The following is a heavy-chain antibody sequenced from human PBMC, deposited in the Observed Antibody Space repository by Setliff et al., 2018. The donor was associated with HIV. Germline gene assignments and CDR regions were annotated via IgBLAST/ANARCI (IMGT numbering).Heavy chain of an antibody. Sequence: ASVKVSCKASGYSFINYGISWVRQAPGQGLEWMGWISAYTGHTDYASRLLGRVTMTTDTSTSTAYMELRSLRSDDTAVYYCARDDGSGSPYFDYWGQGTLVTVS. CDR3: ARDDGSGSPYFDY. V-gene: IGHV1-18*01. J-gene: IGHJ4*02. D-gene: IGHD3-10*01. CDR2: ISAYTGHT. CDR1: GYSFINYG.